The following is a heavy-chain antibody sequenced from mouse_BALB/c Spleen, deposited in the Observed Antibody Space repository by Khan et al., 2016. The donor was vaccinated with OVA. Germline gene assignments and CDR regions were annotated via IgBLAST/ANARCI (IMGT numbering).Heavy chain of an antibody. CDR2: INTYTGEP. CDR1: GYTFTNYG. V-gene: IGHV9-3-1*01. CDR3: ANITSDWYSDD. Sequence: QIQLVQSGPELKKPGETVKISCKASGYTFTNYGIHWVKQVPGKGLKWIGWINTYTGEPTYADDFKGRFAFSLETSASTAYLQLTNLKNEDTTTYVGANITSDWYSDDWGEGTTVTVSS. J-gene: IGHJ1*01.